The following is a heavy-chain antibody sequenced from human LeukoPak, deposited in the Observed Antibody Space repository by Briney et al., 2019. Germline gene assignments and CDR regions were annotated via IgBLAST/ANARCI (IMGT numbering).Heavy chain of an antibody. V-gene: IGHV3-23*01. CDR1: GFTFSNYA. J-gene: IGHJ6*03. CDR2: LSGSAGYT. D-gene: IGHD2-21*01. Sequence: GGSLRLSCTASGFTFSNYAMTWVRQAPGKGLEWVSGLSGSAGYTYYADSVKGRFTISRDNSRKTMYLQMNSLRAEDTAIYYCTTVCGGDCYAPSPHSYYFMDVWGKGTTVTVSS. CDR3: TTVCGGDCYAPSPHSYYFMDV.